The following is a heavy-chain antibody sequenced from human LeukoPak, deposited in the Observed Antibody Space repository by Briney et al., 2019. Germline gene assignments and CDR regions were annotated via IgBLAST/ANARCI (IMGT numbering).Heavy chain of an antibody. CDR2: IQNDGSNE. Sequence: GGSLRLSCAASGFTFSSYGMHWVRQAPGKGLEWVTFIQNDGSNEYYADSVKGRFTISSDNSKNTLYLQMNSLRAEDTAVYYCARGLYDYDSSGFPAWGQGTLVTVSS. D-gene: IGHD3-22*01. CDR1: GFTFSSYG. V-gene: IGHV3-30*02. J-gene: IGHJ5*02. CDR3: ARGLYDYDSSGFPA.